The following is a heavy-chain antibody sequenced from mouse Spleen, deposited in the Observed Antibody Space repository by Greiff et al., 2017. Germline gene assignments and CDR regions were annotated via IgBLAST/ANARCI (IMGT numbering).Heavy chain of an antibody. CDR2: IDPETGGT. J-gene: IGHJ1*01. Sequence: QVQLKQSGAELVRPGASVTLSCKASGYTFTDYEMHWVKQTPVHGLEWIGAIDPETGGTAYNQKYKGKAILTADKSSSTAYMELRSLTSEDSAVYYCTRGYDYDPLWYFDVWGAGTTVTVSS. D-gene: IGHD2-4*01. CDR3: TRGYDYDPLWYFDV. CDR1: GYTFTDYE. V-gene: IGHV1-15*01.